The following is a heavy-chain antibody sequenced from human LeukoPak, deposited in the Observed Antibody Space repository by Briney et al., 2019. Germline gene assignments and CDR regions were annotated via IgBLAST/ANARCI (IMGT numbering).Heavy chain of an antibody. Sequence: PGGSLRLSCAASGFTFSNYEMHWVRQAPGKGLEWISYISSSGSTIYYADPVKGRFTISRDNAKNTLYLQMNSLRAEDTAVYYCARVRRYSYGFDYWGQGTLVTVSS. CDR2: ISSSGSTI. J-gene: IGHJ4*02. D-gene: IGHD5-18*01. CDR3: ARVRRYSYGFDY. CDR1: GFTFSNYE. V-gene: IGHV3-48*03.